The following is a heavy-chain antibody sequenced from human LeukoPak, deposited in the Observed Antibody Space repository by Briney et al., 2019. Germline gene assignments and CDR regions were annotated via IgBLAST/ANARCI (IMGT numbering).Heavy chain of an antibody. CDR3: ARAQSPRGGGSCYLFDY. J-gene: IGHJ4*02. V-gene: IGHV4-34*01. CDR1: SGSFNDYC. Sequence: SETLSLTCAVYSGSFNDYCWIWLRQPPRRGLEWIGEIYSGGSANYDPSLKGRLAISVDPSKNQFSLKLSSVTAADTAVYYCARAQSPRGGGSCYLFDYWGQGTLVTVSS. CDR2: IYSGGSA. D-gene: IGHD2-15*01.